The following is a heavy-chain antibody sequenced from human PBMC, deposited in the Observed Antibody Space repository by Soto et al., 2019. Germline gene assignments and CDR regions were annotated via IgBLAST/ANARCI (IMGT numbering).Heavy chain of an antibody. V-gene: IGHV4-30-2*01. CDR2: IKYSGTT. CDR3: ARGSGRQVYNYYGMDV. J-gene: IGHJ6*02. CDR1: GGSISSGGYS. Sequence: SETLSLTCAVSGGSISSGGYSWSWIRQPPGKGLEWIASIKYSGTTFYNPSLKSRVTISVDRSKNQFSLKLSSVTAADTAVYYCARGSGRQVYNYYGMDVWGQGTTVTVSS. D-gene: IGHD3-10*01.